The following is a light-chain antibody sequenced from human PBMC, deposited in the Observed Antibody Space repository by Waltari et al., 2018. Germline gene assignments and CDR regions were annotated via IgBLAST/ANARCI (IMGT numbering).Light chain of an antibody. CDR1: QSVLYSSNNKNY. CDR3: QQYYSTPPT. CDR2: WAS. V-gene: IGKV4-1*01. J-gene: IGKJ2*01. Sequence: DIVMTQSPDSLAVSLGERATIHCKSSQSVLYSSNNKNYLTWYQQKPGQPPKLLIYWASIRESGVPDRFSGSGSGTDFTLTISSLQAEDVAVYYCQQYYSTPPTFGQGTKLEIK.